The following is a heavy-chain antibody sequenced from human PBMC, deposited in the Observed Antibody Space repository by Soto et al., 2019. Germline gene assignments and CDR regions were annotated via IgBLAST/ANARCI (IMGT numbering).Heavy chain of an antibody. Sequence: QVQLQESGPGLVKPSQTLSLTCTVSGGSISSGGYYWNWIRQHPGKGLEWIGYIYYSGSTYYNPSLKSRVTISVDTSKNQFSLKLSSVTAADTAVYYCARGRGRGPDSSGYWAYVYWGRGTLVTVSS. V-gene: IGHV4-31*03. CDR1: GGSISSGGYY. J-gene: IGHJ4*02. CDR3: ARGRGRGPDSSGYWAYVY. D-gene: IGHD3-22*01. CDR2: IYYSGST.